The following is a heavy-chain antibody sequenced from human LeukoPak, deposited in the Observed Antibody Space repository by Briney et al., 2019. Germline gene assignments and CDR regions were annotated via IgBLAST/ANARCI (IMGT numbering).Heavy chain of an antibody. CDR1: APTICPPT. V-gene: IGHV4-59*11. D-gene: IGHD5-24*01. J-gene: IGHJ3*02. CDR3: ARGRWLQLGAFDI. CDR2: IYYSGST. Sequence: WQSLSPICTAPAPTICPPTPPMLLHPPGPRPHRIGYIYYSGSTNYNPSLKSRVTISVDTSKNQFSLKLSSVTAADTAVYYCARGRWLQLGAFDIWGQGTMVTVSS.